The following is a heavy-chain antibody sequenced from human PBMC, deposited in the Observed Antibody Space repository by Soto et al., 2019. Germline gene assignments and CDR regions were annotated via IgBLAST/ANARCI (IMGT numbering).Heavy chain of an antibody. Sequence: SETLSLTCTASGGSISSYYWSWIRQPPGKGLEWIGYIYYSGSTNYNPSLKSRVTISVDTSKNQFSLKLSSVTAADTAVYYCARLDIVVVVAASHAFDICGQGTMVTVSS. D-gene: IGHD2-15*01. CDR2: IYYSGST. CDR3: ARLDIVVVVAASHAFDI. V-gene: IGHV4-59*01. CDR1: GGSISSYY. J-gene: IGHJ3*02.